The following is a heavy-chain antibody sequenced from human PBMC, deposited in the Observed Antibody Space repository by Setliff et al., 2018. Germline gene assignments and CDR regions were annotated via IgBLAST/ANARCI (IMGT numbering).Heavy chain of an antibody. CDR3: ARRATYYNFWSGYYDY. D-gene: IGHD3-3*01. CDR2: IYYSGST. Sequence: PSETLSLTCTVSGGSISSSSYYWGWIRQPPGKGLEWIGSIYYSGSTYYNPSLKGRVTISVDTSKNQFSLKLSSVTAADTAVYYCARRATYYNFWSGYYDYWGQGTLVTVSS. J-gene: IGHJ4*02. CDR1: GGSISSSSYY. V-gene: IGHV4-39*07.